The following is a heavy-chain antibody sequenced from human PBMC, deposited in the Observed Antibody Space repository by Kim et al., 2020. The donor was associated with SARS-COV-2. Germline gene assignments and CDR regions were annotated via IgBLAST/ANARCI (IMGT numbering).Heavy chain of an antibody. J-gene: IGHJ3*02. Sequence: GGSLRLSCAASGFTFSSYEMNWVRQAPGKGLEWVSYISSSGSTIYYADSVKGRFTISRDNAKNSLYLQMNSLRAEDTAVYYCASIPVAGQVGAFDIWGQGTIVPVSS. D-gene: IGHD6-19*01. CDR3: ASIPVAGQVGAFDI. V-gene: IGHV3-48*03. CDR2: ISSSGSTI. CDR1: GFTFSSYE.